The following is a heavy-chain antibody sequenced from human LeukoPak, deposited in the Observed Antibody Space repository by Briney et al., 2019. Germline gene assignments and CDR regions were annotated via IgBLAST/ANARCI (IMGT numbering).Heavy chain of an antibody. CDR2: ISGSSHDI. CDR1: GFTFSNYA. V-gene: IGHV3-11*03. J-gene: IGHJ4*02. Sequence: GGSLRLSCAASGFTFSNYAMHWIRQTPGKGLEWLSYISGSSHDINYADSVKGRFTVSRDNVKNSLYLEMNSLRVEDTAVYYCVRWAREADNWGRGTQVTVSS. CDR3: VRWAREADN. D-gene: IGHD2-15*01.